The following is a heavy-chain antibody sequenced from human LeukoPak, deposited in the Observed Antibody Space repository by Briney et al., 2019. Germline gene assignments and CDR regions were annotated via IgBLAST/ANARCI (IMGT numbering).Heavy chain of an antibody. Sequence: PSETLSLTCAVYGGSFSGYYWSWIRQPPGKGLEWIGEINHSGSTNYNPSLKSRVTISVDTSKNQFSLKLSSVTAADTAVYYCARDLRNYGDYDNWGQGTLVTVSS. V-gene: IGHV4-34*01. CDR3: ARDLRNYGDYDN. CDR2: INHSGST. D-gene: IGHD4-17*01. J-gene: IGHJ4*02. CDR1: GGSFSGYY.